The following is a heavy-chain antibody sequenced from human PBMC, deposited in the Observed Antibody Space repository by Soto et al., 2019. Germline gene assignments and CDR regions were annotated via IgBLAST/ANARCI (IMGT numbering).Heavy chain of an antibody. V-gene: IGHV1-18*01. Sequence: ASVKVSCKASGYTFTSYGISWVRQAPGQGLEWMGWISAYNGNTNYAQKIQGRVTMTTDTSTSTAYMELRSLRSDDTAVYYCATNLLEYSSGWYGPIYYYYGMDVWGQGTTVTVSS. CDR3: ATNLLEYSSGWYGPIYYYYGMDV. J-gene: IGHJ6*02. CDR2: ISAYNGNT. CDR1: GYTFTSYG. D-gene: IGHD6-13*01.